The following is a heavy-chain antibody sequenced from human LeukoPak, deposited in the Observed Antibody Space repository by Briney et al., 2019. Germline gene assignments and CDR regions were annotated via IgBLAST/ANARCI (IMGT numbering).Heavy chain of an antibody. CDR1: GNYW. D-gene: IGHD2-2*01. V-gene: IGHV3-74*01. J-gene: IGHJ4*02. Sequence: GGSLRLSCAASGNYWMHWVRPDPGKGLVWVSHVNSDGSWTTYADSVKGRFTISKDNAKNTVYLQMNNLRAEDTAVYYCVSFYETYWGRGTLVNVSS. CDR3: VSFYETY. CDR2: VNSDGSWT.